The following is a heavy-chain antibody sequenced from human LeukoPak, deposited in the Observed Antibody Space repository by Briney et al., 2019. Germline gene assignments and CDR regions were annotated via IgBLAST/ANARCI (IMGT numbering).Heavy chain of an antibody. CDR1: GYTFTSYD. Sequence: ASVKVSCKASGYTFTSYDINWVRQATGQGLEWMGWINFNSGGTNSAQKFQGRVTMTRDTSITTVYMDLTSLRSDDTAVYYCAREANYYGSDKAGLDIWGQGTMVTVSS. D-gene: IGHD3-10*01. V-gene: IGHV1-2*02. CDR3: AREANYYGSDKAGLDI. J-gene: IGHJ3*02. CDR2: INFNSGGT.